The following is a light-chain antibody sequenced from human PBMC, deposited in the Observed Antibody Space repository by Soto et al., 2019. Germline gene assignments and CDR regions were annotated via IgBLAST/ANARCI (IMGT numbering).Light chain of an antibody. V-gene: IGLV2-14*01. J-gene: IGLJ2*01. Sequence: QSALTQPASVSGSPGQSITTSCTGTSSDVGGYNYVSWYQQHPGKAPQLLIYAVSNRPSGVSDRFSGSKSGNTASLTVSGLQAEDEAEYYCSSYTSNNTPHVIFGGGTQLTVL. CDR1: SSDVGGYNY. CDR2: AVS. CDR3: SSYTSNNTPHVI.